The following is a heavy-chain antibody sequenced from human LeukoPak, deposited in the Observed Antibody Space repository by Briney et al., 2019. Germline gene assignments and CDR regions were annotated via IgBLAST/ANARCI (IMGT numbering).Heavy chain of an antibody. D-gene: IGHD3-10*01. J-gene: IGHJ4*02. CDR2: ISSGSSTT. CDR1: GFTFSPLG. V-gene: IGHV3-48*02. CDR3: ARGRGLTLSYHYFDY. Sequence: GGSLRLSCAASGFTFSPLGMNWVRQAPGRGLEWVSYISSGSSTTYYADSVKGRFTISRDNAKNSLYLQVNSLRDEDTAVYYCARGRGLTLSYHYFDYWGQGALVTVSS.